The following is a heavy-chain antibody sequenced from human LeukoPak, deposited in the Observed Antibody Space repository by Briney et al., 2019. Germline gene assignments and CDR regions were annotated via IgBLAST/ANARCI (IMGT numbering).Heavy chain of an antibody. CDR1: GGSFSGYY. D-gene: IGHD3-22*01. Sequence: SETLSLTCAVYGGSFSGYYWRWIRQPPGKGLEWIGEINHSGSTNYNPSLKSRVTISVDTSKNQFSLKLSSVTAADTAVYYCARDTMDDSSGSMKYYFDYWGQGTLVTVSS. CDR2: INHSGST. J-gene: IGHJ4*02. CDR3: ARDTMDDSSGSMKYYFDY. V-gene: IGHV4-34*01.